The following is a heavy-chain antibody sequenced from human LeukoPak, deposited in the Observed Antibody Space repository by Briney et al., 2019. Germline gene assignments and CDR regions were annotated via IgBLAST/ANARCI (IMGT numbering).Heavy chain of an antibody. D-gene: IGHD2-2*02. Sequence: GGSLRLSCAASGFTFSTYWMHWVRQAPGKGLVWVSRIYSDGTGTTYADSVKGRFTISRDNAKNSLYLQMNSLRAEDTAVYYCARVYCSSTSCYRVAYYFDYWGQGTLVTVSS. CDR2: IYSDGTGT. J-gene: IGHJ4*02. CDR1: GFTFSTYW. CDR3: ARVYCSSTSCYRVAYYFDY. V-gene: IGHV3-74*01.